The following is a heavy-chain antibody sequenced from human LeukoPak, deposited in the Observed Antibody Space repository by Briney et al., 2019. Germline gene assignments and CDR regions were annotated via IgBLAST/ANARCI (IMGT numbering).Heavy chain of an antibody. CDR1: GYSFTSYW. D-gene: IGHD3-22*01. CDR3: ARRGTYYDSSGYPFDY. CDR2: IYPGDSDT. J-gene: IGHJ4*02. Sequence: GESLKISCKGSGYSFTSYWIGWVRQMPGKGLEWMGIIYPGDSDTRYSPSFQGQATISADKSISTAYLQWSSLKASDTAMYYCARRGTYYDSSGYPFDYWGQGTLVTVSS. V-gene: IGHV5-51*01.